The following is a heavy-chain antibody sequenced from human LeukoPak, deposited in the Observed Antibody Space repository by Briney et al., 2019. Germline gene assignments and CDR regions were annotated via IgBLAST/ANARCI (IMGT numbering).Heavy chain of an antibody. Sequence: PGGSLRLSCAASGFTFSSYSMNWVRQAPGKGLEWVSSISSSSSYIYYADSVKGRFTNSRDNAKNSLYLQMNSLRAEDTAVYYCAREIAAAGTIFDYRGQGTLVTVSS. CDR2: ISSSSSYI. V-gene: IGHV3-21*01. CDR1: GFTFSSYS. D-gene: IGHD6-13*01. J-gene: IGHJ4*02. CDR3: AREIAAAGTIFDY.